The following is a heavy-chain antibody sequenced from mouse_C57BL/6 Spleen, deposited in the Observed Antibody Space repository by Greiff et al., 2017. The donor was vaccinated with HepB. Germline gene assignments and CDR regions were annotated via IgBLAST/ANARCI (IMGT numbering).Heavy chain of an antibody. J-gene: IGHJ4*01. Sequence: EVQLVESGGGLVKPGGSLKLSCAASGFTFSDYGMHWVRQAPEKGLEWVAYISSGSSTIYYADTVKGRFTISRDNAKNTLFLQMTSLRAEDTAMYYCARGVTPYAMDYWGQGTSVTVSS. CDR2: ISSGSSTI. CDR3: ARGVTPYAMDY. D-gene: IGHD2-1*01. CDR1: GFTFSDYG. V-gene: IGHV5-17*01.